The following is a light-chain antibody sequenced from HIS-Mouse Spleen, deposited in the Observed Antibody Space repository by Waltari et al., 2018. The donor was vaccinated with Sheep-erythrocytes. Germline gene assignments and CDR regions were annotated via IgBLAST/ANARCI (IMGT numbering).Light chain of an antibody. CDR2: EVS. CDR1: SSDVGGYNY. J-gene: IGLJ2*01. Sequence: QSALTQPASVSGSPGQSITISCTGTSSDVGGYNYVSCYQQHPGKAPKPMIYEVSNRPSGVSNRFSGSKSGNTASLTISGLQAEDEADYYCSSYTSSSTQVFGGGTKLTVL. CDR3: SSYTSSSTQV. V-gene: IGLV2-14*01.